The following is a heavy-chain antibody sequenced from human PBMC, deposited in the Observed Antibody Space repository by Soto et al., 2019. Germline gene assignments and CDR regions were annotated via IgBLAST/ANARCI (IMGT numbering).Heavy chain of an antibody. Sequence: GESLKISCKASGFRFTSYWIDWVSQMPGKGLEWMGVIFPDDSDTRYSPSFQGQVTISADKATAYLQWSSLKASDTAIYYCARNRTYRLGFYYYGMEVWGQGTTVTVSS. D-gene: IGHD2-21*01. V-gene: IGHV5-51*01. CDR3: ARNRTYRLGFYYYGMEV. CDR1: GFRFTSYW. J-gene: IGHJ6*02. CDR2: IFPDDSDT.